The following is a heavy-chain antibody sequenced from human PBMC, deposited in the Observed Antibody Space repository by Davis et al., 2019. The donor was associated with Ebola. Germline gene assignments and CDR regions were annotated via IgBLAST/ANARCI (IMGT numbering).Heavy chain of an antibody. CDR1: GYTFTVYY. V-gene: IGHV1-2*06. CDR3: ARADYYGSGSQY. J-gene: IGHJ4*02. CDR2: INPNSGGT. D-gene: IGHD3-10*01. Sequence: AASVKVSCKASGYTFTVYYMHWVRQAPGQGLEWMGRINPNSGGTDYAQKFQGRVTMTRDTSISTAYMELSRLRSDDTAVYYCARADYYGSGSQYWGQGTLVTVSS.